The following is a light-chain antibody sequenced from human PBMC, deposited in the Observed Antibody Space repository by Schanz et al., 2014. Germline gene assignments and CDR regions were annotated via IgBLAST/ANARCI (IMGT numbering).Light chain of an antibody. CDR1: QSVTSRY. J-gene: IGKJ3*01. V-gene: IGKV3D-20*02. CDR3: QQRSNWPPLT. CDR2: GAS. Sequence: EIVLTQSPGTLSLSPGERATLSCRASQSVTSRYLAWYRQKPGQAPRLLIYGASSRATGIPDRFSGSGSGTDFTLTISSLEPEDFAVYYCQQRSNWPPLTFGPGTKVDFK.